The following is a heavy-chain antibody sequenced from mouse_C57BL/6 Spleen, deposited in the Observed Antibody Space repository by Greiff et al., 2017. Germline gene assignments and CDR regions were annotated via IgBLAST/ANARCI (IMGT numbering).Heavy chain of an antibody. D-gene: IGHD1-1*01. CDR1: GYSFTGYF. J-gene: IGHJ2*01. CDR3: ARSEGYYGSSLDY. CDR2: INPYNGDT. Sequence: EVHLVESGPELVKPGDSVKISCKASGYSFTGYFMNWVMQSHGKSLEWIGRINPYNGDTFYNQKFKGKATLTVDKSSSTAHMELRSLTSEDSAVYYCARSEGYYGSSLDYWGQGTTLTVSS. V-gene: IGHV1-20*01.